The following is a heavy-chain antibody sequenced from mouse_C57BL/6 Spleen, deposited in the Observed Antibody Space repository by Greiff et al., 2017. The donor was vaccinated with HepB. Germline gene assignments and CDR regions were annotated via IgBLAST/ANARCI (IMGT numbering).Heavy chain of an antibody. CDR3: ARHPIYYGNYDWYFDV. J-gene: IGHJ1*03. CDR1: GYTFTEYT. V-gene: IGHV1-62-2*01. CDR2: FYPGSGSI. Sequence: QVQLQQSGAELVKPGASVKLSCKASGYTFTEYTIHWVKQRSGQGLEWIGWFYPGSGSIKYNEKFKDKATLTADKYSSTVYMELSRLTSEDSAVYFCARHPIYYGNYDWYFDVWGTGTTVTVSS. D-gene: IGHD2-1*01.